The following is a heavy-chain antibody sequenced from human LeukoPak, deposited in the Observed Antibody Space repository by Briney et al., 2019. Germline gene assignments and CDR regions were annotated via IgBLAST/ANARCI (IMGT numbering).Heavy chain of an antibody. Sequence: GGSLRLSCAASGFTFSRSAMHWVRQAPGKGLEWVAIISYDGGNKYYADSVKGRFTISRDNSKNTLYLQMNSLRAEDTAVYYCARRSAMVIHWGQGTLVTVSS. J-gene: IGHJ4*02. V-gene: IGHV3-30*04. CDR2: ISYDGGNK. D-gene: IGHD5-18*01. CDR3: ARRSAMVIH. CDR1: GFTFSRSA.